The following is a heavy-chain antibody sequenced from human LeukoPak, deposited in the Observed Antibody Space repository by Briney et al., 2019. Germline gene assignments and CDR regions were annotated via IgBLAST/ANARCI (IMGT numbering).Heavy chain of an antibody. J-gene: IGHJ4*02. CDR2: INPKSGDT. Sequence: ASVKVSCKTSGYTFTGYSMHWVRQAPGQGLEWMGRINPKSGDTKYAEKFQGRLTVTRDTSISTAYMELSRLKSDDTAVYYCATLGRNYDYWGQGTLVTVSS. D-gene: IGHD1-7*01. CDR3: ATLGRNYDY. V-gene: IGHV1-2*06. CDR1: GYTFTGYS.